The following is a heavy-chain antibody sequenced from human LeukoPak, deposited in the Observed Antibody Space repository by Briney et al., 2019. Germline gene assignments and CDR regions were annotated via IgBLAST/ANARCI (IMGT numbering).Heavy chain of an antibody. CDR3: ARDLFSGAEMATFDY. CDR2: IRGNGGYA. J-gene: IGHJ4*02. CDR1: GFVFSTYA. D-gene: IGHD5-24*01. Sequence: GGSLRLSCAASGFVFSTYAMHWVRQAPGKGLEYVSGIRGNGGYADYANSVKGRFTISRDNFKNTLYLQMGSLRAEDMAVYYCARDLFSGAEMATFDYWGQGTLVTVSS. V-gene: IGHV3-64*01.